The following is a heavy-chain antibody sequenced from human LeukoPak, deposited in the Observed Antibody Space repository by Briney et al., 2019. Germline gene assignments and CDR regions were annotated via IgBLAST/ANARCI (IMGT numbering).Heavy chain of an antibody. CDR3: ARAGYDYVWGSIPYYFDY. D-gene: IGHD3-16*01. CDR2: INPSGGST. V-gene: IGHV1-46*01. CDR1: GYTFTSYY. J-gene: IGHJ4*02. Sequence: ASVKVSCKASGYTFTSYYMHWVRQAPGQGLEWMGIINPSGGSTSYAQKFQGRVTMTRDTSTSTVYMELSSLRSEDTAVYYCARAGYDYVWGSIPYYFDYWGQGTLVTVSS.